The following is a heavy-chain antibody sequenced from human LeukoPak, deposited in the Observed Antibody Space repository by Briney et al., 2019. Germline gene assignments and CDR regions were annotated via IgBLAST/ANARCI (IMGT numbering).Heavy chain of an antibody. CDR3: ARWNHFWSGTPMDYYGMDV. CDR2: IYSGGST. Sequence: GGSLRLSCAASGFTVSSNYMSWVRQAPGKGLEWVSVIYSGGSTYYADSVKGRFTISRDNSKNTLYLQMNSLRAEDTAVYYRARWNHFWSGTPMDYYGMDVWGQGTTVTVSS. V-gene: IGHV3-66*01. J-gene: IGHJ6*02. D-gene: IGHD3-3*02. CDR1: GFTVSSNY.